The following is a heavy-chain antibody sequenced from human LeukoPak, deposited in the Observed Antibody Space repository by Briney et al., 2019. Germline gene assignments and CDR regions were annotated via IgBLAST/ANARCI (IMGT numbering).Heavy chain of an antibody. D-gene: IGHD1-26*01. J-gene: IGHJ5*02. V-gene: IGHV4-59*01. CDR1: GGSISSGY. CDR3: AGGSSASWFDP. Sequence: SETLSLTCSVSGGSISSGYWSWIRQPPGKGLEWIAYIYNSGRSNYNPSLKSRVTISLDTSKNQFSLKLSSVTAADTAVYYCAGGSSASWFDPWGQGTLVTVSS. CDR2: IYNSGRS.